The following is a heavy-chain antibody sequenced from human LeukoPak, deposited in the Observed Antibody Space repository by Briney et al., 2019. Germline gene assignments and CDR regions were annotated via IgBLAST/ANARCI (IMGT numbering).Heavy chain of an antibody. CDR1: GFTFSSYA. J-gene: IGHJ4*02. Sequence: GGSLRLSCAASGFTFSSYAMHWVRQAPGKGLEWVAVISYDGSNKYYADSVKGRFTISRDNSKNTLYLQMNSLRAEDTAVYYCARSGGSYYLDYLDYWGQGTLVTVSS. D-gene: IGHD1-26*01. CDR2: ISYDGSNK. V-gene: IGHV3-30-3*01. CDR3: ARSGGSYYLDYLDY.